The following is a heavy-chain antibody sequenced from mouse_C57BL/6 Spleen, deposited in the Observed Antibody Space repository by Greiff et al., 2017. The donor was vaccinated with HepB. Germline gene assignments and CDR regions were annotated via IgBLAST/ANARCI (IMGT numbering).Heavy chain of an antibody. CDR3: ARRNDGYYELGYFDV. V-gene: IGHV1-82*01. CDR2: IYPGDGDT. J-gene: IGHJ1*03. D-gene: IGHD2-3*01. CDR1: GYAFSSSW. Sequence: VKLMESGPELVKPGASVKISCKASGYAFSSSWMNWVKQRPGKGLEWIGRIYPGDGDTNYNGKFKGKATLTADKSSSTAYMQLSSLTSEDSAVYFCARRNDGYYELGYFDVWGTGTTVTVSS.